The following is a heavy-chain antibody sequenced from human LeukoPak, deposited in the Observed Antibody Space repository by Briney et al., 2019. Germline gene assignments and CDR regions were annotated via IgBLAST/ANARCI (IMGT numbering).Heavy chain of an antibody. V-gene: IGHV3-74*01. J-gene: IGHJ4*02. Sequence: PGGSLRLSCAASGFTFSSYWMHWARQAPGKGLVWVSRINSDGSSTSYADSVKGRFTISRDNAKNTLYLQMNSLRAEDTAVYYCAREEYSGYLLGRWGQGTLVTVSS. D-gene: IGHD5-12*01. CDR1: GFTFSSYW. CDR2: INSDGSST. CDR3: AREEYSGYLLGR.